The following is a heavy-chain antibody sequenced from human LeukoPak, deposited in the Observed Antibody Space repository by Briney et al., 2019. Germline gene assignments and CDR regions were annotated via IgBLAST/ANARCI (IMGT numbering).Heavy chain of an antibody. V-gene: IGHV4-34*01. CDR1: GRSFSGYY. J-gene: IGHJ4*02. CDR3: ARVSFTMVRGAINY. Sequence: SETLSLTCAVYGRSFSGYYWSWLRQPPRKGLEWIGEINHSGSTNYNPSLKSRVTISVDTSKNQFSLKLSSVTAADTAVYYCARVSFTMVRGAINYWGQGTLVTVSS. D-gene: IGHD3-10*01. CDR2: INHSGST.